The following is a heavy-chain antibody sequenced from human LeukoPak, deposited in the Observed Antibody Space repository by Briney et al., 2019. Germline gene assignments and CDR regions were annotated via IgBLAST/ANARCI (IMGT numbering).Heavy chain of an antibody. Sequence: GASLILSCADSAVTSSRDWMSLLRQAPGKRLEWVANIKQDGSEKYYVDSVKGRFTISRDNAKNSLYLQMNSLRAEDTAVYYCARDCWDCSSTMLDAFDIWGQGTMVTVSS. CDR3: ARDCWDCSSTMLDAFDI. CDR1: AVTSSRDW. V-gene: IGHV3-7*01. CDR2: IKQDGSEK. J-gene: IGHJ3*02. D-gene: IGHD2-2*01.